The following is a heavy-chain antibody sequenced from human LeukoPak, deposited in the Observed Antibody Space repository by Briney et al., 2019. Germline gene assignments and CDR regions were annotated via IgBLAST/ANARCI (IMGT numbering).Heavy chain of an antibody. CDR3: ARHLAPDFWTYEY. D-gene: IGHD3-3*01. Sequence: SETLSLTCTVSGGSIXSSXXYXGXIXQPXXKXLXXIGSLYYSGSTYYNPSLKSRVTISVDTSKNQFSLKLSSVTAADTAVYYCARHLAPDFWTYEYWGQGTLVTVSS. CDR2: LYYSGST. CDR1: GGSIXSSXXY. V-gene: IGHV4-39*01. J-gene: IGHJ4*02.